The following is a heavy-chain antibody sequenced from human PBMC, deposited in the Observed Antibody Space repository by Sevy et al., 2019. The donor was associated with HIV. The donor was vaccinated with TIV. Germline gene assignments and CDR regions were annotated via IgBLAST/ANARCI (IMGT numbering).Heavy chain of an antibody. Sequence: ASVKVSCKASGYTFTSYVISWVRQAPGQGLEWMGRISGYNGDTNYAQKLQGRVTMTTDTSTSTAYMELRSLRSDDTAVYYCARAPSGSQGPGQYFQHWDQGTLVIVSS. J-gene: IGHJ1*01. V-gene: IGHV1-18*01. CDR1: GYTFTSYV. CDR2: ISGYNGDT. D-gene: IGHD1-26*01. CDR3: ARAPSGSQGPGQYFQH.